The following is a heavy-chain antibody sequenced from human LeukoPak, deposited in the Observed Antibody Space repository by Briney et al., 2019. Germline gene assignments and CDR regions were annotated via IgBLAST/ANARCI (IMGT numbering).Heavy chain of an antibody. D-gene: IGHD3-22*01. J-gene: IGHJ4*02. CDR2: ISFSGSPT. V-gene: IGHV3-11*01. CDR1: GFTFSDYY. CDR3: ARDRAYYYDSSGYYYLDH. Sequence: PGRSLRLSCAASGFTFSDYYMSWIRQAPGKGLEWVSYISFSGSPTQYADSVKGRFTISRDNAKNSLYLQMNSLRDEDTAVYYCARDRAYYYDSSGYYYLDHWGQGTLVTVSS.